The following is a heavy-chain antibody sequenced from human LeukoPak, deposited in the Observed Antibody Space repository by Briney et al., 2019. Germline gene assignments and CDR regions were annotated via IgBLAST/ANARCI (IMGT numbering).Heavy chain of an antibody. V-gene: IGHV3-30*02. CDR2: MRNDGSNK. CDR3: AKTRRSTVTSYYFDY. CDR1: GFTFSNYG. D-gene: IGHD4-17*01. J-gene: IGHJ4*02. Sequence: GGSLRLSCAASGFTFSNYGMHWVRQAPGKGLEWVTSMRNDGSNKYYADSVKGRFTISRDNSKNTLYVQMNSLRAEDTAVYYCAKTRRSTVTSYYFDYWGQGTLVTVSS.